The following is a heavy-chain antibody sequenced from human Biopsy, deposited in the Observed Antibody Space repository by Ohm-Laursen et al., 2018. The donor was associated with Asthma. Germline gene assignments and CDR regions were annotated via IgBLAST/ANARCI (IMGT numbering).Heavy chain of an antibody. CDR3: ARDGPELPTELDY. Sequence: SLRLSCSASGFTFSNYGMHWVRQAPGKGLEWVAVISFDGSNKDFADSVKGRFTISRDNSKNTMYLQMNSLRAEDTAVYYCARDGPELPTELDYWGPGTLVTVSS. J-gene: IGHJ4*02. V-gene: IGHV3-30*03. D-gene: IGHD1-14*01. CDR2: ISFDGSNK. CDR1: GFTFSNYG.